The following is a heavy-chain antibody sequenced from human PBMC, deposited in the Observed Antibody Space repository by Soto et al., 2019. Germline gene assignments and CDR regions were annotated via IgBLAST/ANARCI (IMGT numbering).Heavy chain of an antibody. J-gene: IGHJ4*02. V-gene: IGHV3-23*01. Sequence: EVQLLESGGGLVQPGGSLSLSCAASAFTFNNYAMSWVRQAPGKGLEWVSGIGGSGRTTYYADSVKGRFTISRDNSNNTLFLQRNSLRAEDTAVYYCSKSRYSYSSGDFYDYWGQGNLVNVSS. D-gene: IGHD3-22*01. CDR2: IGGSGRTT. CDR1: AFTFNNYA. CDR3: SKSRYSYSSGDFYDY.